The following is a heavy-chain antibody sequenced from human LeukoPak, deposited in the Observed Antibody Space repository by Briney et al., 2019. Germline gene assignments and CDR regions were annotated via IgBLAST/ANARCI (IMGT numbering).Heavy chain of an antibody. J-gene: IGHJ3*02. CDR1: EFTFSSFA. CDR2: IRGGGAGA. Sequence: GGSLRLSCAASEFTFSSFAMSWVRQAPGKGLEWVSYIRGGGAGALYADSVKGRFTISRDNSKSTMYPQMNSLRVEDTAVYYXXKCAESYGNDAFDMWGPGTMVTVSS. CDR3: XKCAESYGNDAFDM. V-gene: IGHV3-23*01. D-gene: IGHD3-16*01.